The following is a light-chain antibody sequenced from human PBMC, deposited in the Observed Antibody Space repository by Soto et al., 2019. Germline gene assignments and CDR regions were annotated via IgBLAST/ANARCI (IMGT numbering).Light chain of an antibody. CDR2: GAS. V-gene: IGKV3-15*01. Sequence: IVMTQSPATLSVSPGERATLSCRASQSVSSNLAWYQQKPGQAPRLLIYGASTRATGIPARFSGSGSGTEFTLTISSLQSEDFAVYYCQQYNKWAPLTFGGGTKVEIK. CDR3: QQYNKWAPLT. CDR1: QSVSSN. J-gene: IGKJ4*01.